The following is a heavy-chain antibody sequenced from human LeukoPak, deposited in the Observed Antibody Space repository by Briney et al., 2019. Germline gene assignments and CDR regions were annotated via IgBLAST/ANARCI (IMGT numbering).Heavy chain of an antibody. CDR2: IYPGDSDT. CDR3: ARHAGTTDAFDI. V-gene: IGHV5-51*01. J-gene: IGHJ3*02. D-gene: IGHD1-1*01. CDR1: GYSFTTHW. Sequence: GESLQISCKASGYSFTTHWIGWVRQMPGKGLEWMGIIYPGDSDTRYSPSFQGHVTISADKSISTAYLQWSSLKASDTAMYYCARHAGTTDAFDIWGQGTMVTVSS.